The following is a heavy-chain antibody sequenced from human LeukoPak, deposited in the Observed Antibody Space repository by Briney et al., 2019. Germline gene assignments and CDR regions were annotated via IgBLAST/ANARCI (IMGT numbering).Heavy chain of an antibody. CDR3: ARGSEYTSSTNYYFDY. CDR1: GFTFSSYW. J-gene: IGHJ4*02. D-gene: IGHD6-6*01. CDR2: IKQDGGEK. Sequence: GGSLRLSCAASGFTFSSYWMSWVRQAPGKGLEWVANIKQDGGEKHYVDSVKGRFTISRDNAKKSLFLHMNSLRVEDTAVYYCARGSEYTSSTNYYFDYWGQGTLVTVSS. V-gene: IGHV3-7*01.